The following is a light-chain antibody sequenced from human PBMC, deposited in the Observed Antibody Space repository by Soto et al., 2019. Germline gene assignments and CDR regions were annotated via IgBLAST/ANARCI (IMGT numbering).Light chain of an antibody. Sequence: EIVLTQSPGTLSLSPGERATLSCRASQSVSSSYLAWYQQKPGQAPRLLIYGASSSATGIPDRFSGSGSGTDFTLTISRLEPEDFALYYCQQYGSSQGYTFGKGTKLEIK. CDR2: GAS. V-gene: IGKV3-20*01. CDR3: QQYGSSQGYT. CDR1: QSVSSSY. J-gene: IGKJ2*01.